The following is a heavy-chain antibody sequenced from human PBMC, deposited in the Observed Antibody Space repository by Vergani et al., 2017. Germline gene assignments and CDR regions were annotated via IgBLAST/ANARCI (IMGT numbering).Heavy chain of an antibody. CDR2: INPNSGGT. V-gene: IGHV1-2*02. Sequence: QVQLVQSGAEVKKPGASVKVSCKASGYTFTGYYMHWVRQAPGQGLEWMGWINPNSGGTNYAQKFQGRVTMTRDTSISTAYMEMSRLRSDDTAVYCCAREKPSRYMGEILGFGELVRGGMDVWGQGTTVTVSS. J-gene: IGHJ6*02. D-gene: IGHD3-10*01. CDR1: GYTFTGYY. CDR3: AREKPSRYMGEILGFGELVRGGMDV.